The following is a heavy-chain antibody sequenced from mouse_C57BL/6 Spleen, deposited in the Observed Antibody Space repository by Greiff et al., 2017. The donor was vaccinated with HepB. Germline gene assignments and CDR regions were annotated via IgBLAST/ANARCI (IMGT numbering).Heavy chain of an antibody. V-gene: IGHV1-26*01. CDR2: INPNNGGT. CDR1: GYTFTDYY. Sequence: VQLQQSGPELVKPGASVKISCKASGYTFTDYYMNWVKQSHGKSLEWIGDINPNNGGTSYNQKFKGKATLTVDKSSSTAYMELRSLTSEYSAVYYCARFYYDYYFDYWGQGTTLTVSS. D-gene: IGHD2-4*01. J-gene: IGHJ2*01. CDR3: ARFYYDYYFDY.